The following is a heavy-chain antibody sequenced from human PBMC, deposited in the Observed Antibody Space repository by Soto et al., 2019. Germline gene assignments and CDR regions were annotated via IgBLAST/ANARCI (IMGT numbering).Heavy chain of an antibody. CDR3: AREKASGSYYKNYYYYGMDV. V-gene: IGHV1-46*01. J-gene: IGHJ6*02. D-gene: IGHD3-10*01. CDR2: INPSGGST. Sequence: GASVKVSCKASGYTFTSYYMHWVRQAPGQGLEWMGIINPSGGSTSYAQKFQGRVTMTRDTSTSTVYMELSSLRSEDTAVYYCAREKASGSYYKNYYYYGMDVWGQGTTVTVSS. CDR1: GYTFTSYY.